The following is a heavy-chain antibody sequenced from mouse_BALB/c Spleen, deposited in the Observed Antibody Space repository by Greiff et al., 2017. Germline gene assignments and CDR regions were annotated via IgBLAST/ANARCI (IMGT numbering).Heavy chain of an antibody. J-gene: IGHJ4*01. CDR1: GFTFSSYT. CDR3: ARSDYVLYYAMDY. V-gene: IGHV5-12-2*01. Sequence: EVKLVESGGGLVQPGGSLKLSCAASGFTFSSYTMSWVRQTPEKRLEWVAYISNGGGSTYYPDTVKGRFTISRDNPKNTLFLQMTSLRSEDTAMYYCARSDYVLYYAMDYWGQGTSVTVSS. D-gene: IGHD1-1*02. CDR2: ISNGGGST.